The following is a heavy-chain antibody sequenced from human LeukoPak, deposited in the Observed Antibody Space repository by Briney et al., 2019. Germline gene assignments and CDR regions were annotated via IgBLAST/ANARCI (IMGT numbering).Heavy chain of an antibody. Sequence: GGSLRLSCAASGFTFSRHWMGWVRQAPGKGLEWVANIKQDGSDKNNADPVKGRFTISRDNAKNSLYLQMVSLRAEDTAVYYCARDSGYCISFRCYGDAFDIWGQGSMVTVSS. D-gene: IGHD2-2*01. CDR3: ARDSGYCISFRCYGDAFDI. CDR1: GFTFSRHW. CDR2: IKQDGSDK. J-gene: IGHJ3*02. V-gene: IGHV3-7*03.